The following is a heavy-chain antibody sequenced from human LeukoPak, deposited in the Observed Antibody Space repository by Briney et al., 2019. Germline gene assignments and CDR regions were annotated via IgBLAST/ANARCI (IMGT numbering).Heavy chain of an antibody. J-gene: IGHJ4*02. V-gene: IGHV3-33*06. CDR2: IWYDGSNK. CDR3: AKWGDYDILTGYYDSDY. CDR1: GFTFSSYG. Sequence: GRSLRLSCAASGFTFSSYGMHWVRQAPGKGLEWVAVIWYDGSNKYYADSVKGRFTISRDNSKNTLYLQMNSLRAEDTAVYYCAKWGDYDILTGYYDSDYWGQGTLVTVSS. D-gene: IGHD3-9*01.